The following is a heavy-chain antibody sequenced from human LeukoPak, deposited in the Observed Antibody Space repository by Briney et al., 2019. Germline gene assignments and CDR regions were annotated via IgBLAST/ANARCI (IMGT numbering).Heavy chain of an antibody. D-gene: IGHD1-14*01. CDR2: IYYSGST. Sequence: SETLSLTCTVSGYSISSGYYWSWIRRPPGKGLEWIGYIYYSGSTNYNPSLKSRVTISVDTSKNQFSLKLSSVSAADTAVYYCARTPGEPTDYWGQGTLVTVSS. V-gene: IGHV4-61*01. J-gene: IGHJ4*02. CDR1: GYSISSGYY. CDR3: ARTPGEPTDY.